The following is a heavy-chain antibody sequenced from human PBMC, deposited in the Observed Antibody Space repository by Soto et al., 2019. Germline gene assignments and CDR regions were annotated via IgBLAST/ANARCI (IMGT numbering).Heavy chain of an antibody. D-gene: IGHD3-10*01. Sequence: ASVKVSCKASGHNFTPYGVNWVRQAPGQGLEWMGWISPWKGDTNYAQSFQGRVTMTTDTSTSTAYMELRSLTSDDTAVYYCARDLDPSGSYYTDYWGPGTLATVSA. J-gene: IGHJ4*02. CDR3: ARDLDPSGSYYTDY. CDR2: ISPWKGDT. CDR1: GHNFTPYG. V-gene: IGHV1-18*04.